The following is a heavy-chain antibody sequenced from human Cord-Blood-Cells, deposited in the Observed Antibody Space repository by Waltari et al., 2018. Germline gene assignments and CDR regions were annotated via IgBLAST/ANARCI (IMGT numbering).Heavy chain of an antibody. CDR1: VGSFSGYY. D-gene: IGHD2-2*01. CDR3: ARGRWLGYCSSTSCRYYYYYMDV. J-gene: IGHJ6*03. V-gene: IGHV4-34*01. Sequence: QVHLQQWGAGLLKPSEPLSLTCAVYVGSFSGYYWSRIRQPPGHGLEWLGEINHSGRTNYNPSLKSRVTISVDTSKNQFSLKLSAVTAADTAVYYCARGRWLGYCSSTSCRYYYYYMDVWGKGTTVTVSS. CDR2: INHSGRT.